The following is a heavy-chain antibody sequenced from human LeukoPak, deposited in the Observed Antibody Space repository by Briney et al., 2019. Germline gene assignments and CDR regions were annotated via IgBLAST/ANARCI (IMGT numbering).Heavy chain of an antibody. CDR2: IYYSGST. CDR3: ARQGAGGRAFDI. J-gene: IGHJ3*02. Sequence: PSETLSLTCTVSGGSISSSSDYWGWIRQPPGKGLEWIGSIYYSGSTYYNPSLKSRVTISVDTSKNQFSLRLSSVTAADKAIYYCARQGAGGRAFDIWGQGTMVTVSS. V-gene: IGHV4-39*01. CDR1: GGSISSSSDY. D-gene: IGHD1-26*01.